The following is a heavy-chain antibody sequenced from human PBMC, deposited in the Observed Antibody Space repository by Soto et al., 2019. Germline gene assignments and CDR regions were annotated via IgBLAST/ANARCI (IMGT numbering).Heavy chain of an antibody. Sequence: EVQLVESGGGLVKPGGSLRLSCAASGFTFSNAWMSWVRQAPGKGLEWVGRIKSKTDGGTTDYAAPMKGRFTISRDDSKNTLYLQMNSLKTEDTAVYYCSRSGIRYWYFDLWGRGTLVTVSS. CDR3: SRSGIRYWYFDL. J-gene: IGHJ2*01. V-gene: IGHV3-15*01. CDR2: IKSKTDGGTT. CDR1: GFTFSNAW.